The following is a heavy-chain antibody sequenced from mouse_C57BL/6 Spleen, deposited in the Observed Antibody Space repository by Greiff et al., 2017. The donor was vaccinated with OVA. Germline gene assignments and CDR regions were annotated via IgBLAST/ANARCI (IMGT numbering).Heavy chain of an antibody. CDR1: GYTFTSYW. D-gene: IGHD1-1*01. CDR2: IDPSDSET. Sequence: QVQLKQPGAELVRPGSSVKLSCKASGYTFTSYWMHWVKQRPIQGLEWIGNIDPSDSETHYNQKFKDKATLTVDKSSSTAYMQLSSLTSEDSAVYYCARTTVVPFDYWGQGTTLTVSS. V-gene: IGHV1-52*01. CDR3: ARTTVVPFDY. J-gene: IGHJ2*01.